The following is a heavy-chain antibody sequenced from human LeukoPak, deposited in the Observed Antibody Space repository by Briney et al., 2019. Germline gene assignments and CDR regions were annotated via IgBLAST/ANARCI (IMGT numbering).Heavy chain of an antibody. CDR2: INNHDGNT. CDR1: GFTFSSYS. D-gene: IGHD5-24*01. Sequence: GGSLRLSCAASGFTFSSYSMNWVRQAPGKGLEWVSGINNHDGNTYNADSVKGRFFISRDDSKSTLYLQMNSLRAEDTAVYYCARDFRDGYNLPEYYFDNWGQGTLVTVSS. V-gene: IGHV3-23*01. CDR3: ARDFRDGYNLPEYYFDN. J-gene: IGHJ4*02.